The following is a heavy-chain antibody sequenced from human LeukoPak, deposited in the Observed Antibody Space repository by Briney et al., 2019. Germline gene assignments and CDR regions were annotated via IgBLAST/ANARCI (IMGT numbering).Heavy chain of an antibody. D-gene: IGHD5-18*01. J-gene: IGHJ3*02. CDR3: ASLVDTAMVGAFDI. CDR2: IIPILGIA. CDR1: GGTFSSYA. Sequence: SVKVSCKASGGTFSSYAISWVRQAPGQGLEWMGRIIPILGIANYAQKFQGRVTITADKSTSTAYMELSSLRSEDTAVYYCASLVDTAMVGAFDIWGQGTMVTVSS. V-gene: IGHV1-69*04.